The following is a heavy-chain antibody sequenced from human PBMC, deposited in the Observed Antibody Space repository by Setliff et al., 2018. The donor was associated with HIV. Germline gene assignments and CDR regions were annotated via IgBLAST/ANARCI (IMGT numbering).Heavy chain of an antibody. Sequence: SETLSLTCTVSYGSISGHYWTWIRQPPGKGLEWIGYIHHSGGTQYNPSLMSRLAMSVDSSKNQFSLSLSSVTAADTAVYYCARLPDINSWPFDYWARGTRSPSPQ. CDR1: YGSISGHY. D-gene: IGHD6-13*01. CDR2: IHHSGGT. V-gene: IGHV4-59*11. CDR3: ARLPDINSWPFDY. J-gene: IGHJ4*02.